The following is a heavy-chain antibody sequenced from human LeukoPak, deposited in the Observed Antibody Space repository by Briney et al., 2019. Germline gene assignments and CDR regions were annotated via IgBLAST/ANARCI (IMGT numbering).Heavy chain of an antibody. CDR3: ARVLRTYYYGSGPYYFDY. CDR2: IIPIFGTA. CDR1: GGTFSSYA. V-gene: IGHV1-69*05. D-gene: IGHD3-10*01. Sequence: ASVKVSCKASGGTFSSYAISWVRQAPGQGLEWMGRIIPIFGTANYAQKFQGRVTITTDESTSTAYMELSSLRSEDTAVYYCARVLRTYYYGSGPYYFDYWGQGTLVTVSS. J-gene: IGHJ4*02.